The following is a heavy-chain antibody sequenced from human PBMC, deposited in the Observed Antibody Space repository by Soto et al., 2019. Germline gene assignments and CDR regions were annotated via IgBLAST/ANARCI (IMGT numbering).Heavy chain of an antibody. J-gene: IGHJ4*02. CDR1: GYIFTSYY. CDR2: INPFDGSR. Sequence: QVQLVQSGAEVKKPGASVKVSCKASGYIFTSYYIHWVRQAPGQGLEWMGWINPFDGSRMFAQSFQGRVTMTRDTSAITVCMEVSSVRSEETAVYYCSRVDPGETSPFDHWGQGTLVTVSS. V-gene: IGHV1-46*03. D-gene: IGHD3-10*01. CDR3: SRVDPGETSPFDH.